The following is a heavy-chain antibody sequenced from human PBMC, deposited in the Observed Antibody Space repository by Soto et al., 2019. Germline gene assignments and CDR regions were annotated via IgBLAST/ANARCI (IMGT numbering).Heavy chain of an antibody. D-gene: IGHD3-22*01. J-gene: IGHJ5*02. Sequence: GGSLRLSCAASGFTFSSYWMSWVRQAPGKGLEWVANIKQDGSEKYYVDSVKGRFTISRDNAKNSLYLQMNSLRAEDTAVYYCARDRTYYHHSSCRPWGQGTLVTVSS. CDR2: IKQDGSEK. V-gene: IGHV3-7*01. CDR3: ARDRTYYHHSSCRP. CDR1: GFTFSSYW.